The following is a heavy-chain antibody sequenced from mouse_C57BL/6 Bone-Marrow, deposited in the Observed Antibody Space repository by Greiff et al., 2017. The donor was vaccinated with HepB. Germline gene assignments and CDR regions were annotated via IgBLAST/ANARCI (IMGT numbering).Heavy chain of an antibody. CDR2: INPNNGGT. CDR1: GYTFTDYN. CDR3: ARYITTVVGGGYFEV. J-gene: IGHJ1*03. Sequence: EVQLQQSGPELVKPGASVKIPCKASGYTFTDYNMDWVKQSHGKSLEWIGDINPNNGGTIYNQKFKGKATLTVDKSSSTACMELRSLTSEDTAVYYCARYITTVVGGGYFEVWGTGTTVTVSS. V-gene: IGHV1-18*01. D-gene: IGHD1-1*01.